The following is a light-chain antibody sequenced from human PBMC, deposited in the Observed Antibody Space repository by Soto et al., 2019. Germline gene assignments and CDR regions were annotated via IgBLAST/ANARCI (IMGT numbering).Light chain of an antibody. CDR2: EVS. V-gene: IGLV2-23*02. CDR1: SSDVGSYNL. J-gene: IGLJ1*01. CDR3: CSYAGSRTYV. Sequence: QSALTQPASVSGSPGQSITISCTGTSSDVGSYNLVSWYQQHPGKAPKFMIYEVSKRPSGVSNRFSGSKSGNTASLTISGLQAEDEADYYCCSYAGSRTYVIGTGTKLTVL.